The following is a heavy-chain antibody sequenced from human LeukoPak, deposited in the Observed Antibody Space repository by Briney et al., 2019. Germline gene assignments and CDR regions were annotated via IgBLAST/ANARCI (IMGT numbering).Heavy chain of an antibody. V-gene: IGHV3-15*01. J-gene: IGHJ5*02. D-gene: IGHD6-13*01. CDR2: IKSKTDGGTT. CDR1: GFTFSNAW. CDR3: ARNGQSSSLSWFDP. Sequence: PGGSLRLSCAASGFTFSNAWMSWVRQAPGKGLEWVGRIKSKTDGGTTDYAAPAKGRFTISRDSSKNTLYLQMNSLRAEDTAVYYCARNGQSSSLSWFDPWGQGTLVTVSS.